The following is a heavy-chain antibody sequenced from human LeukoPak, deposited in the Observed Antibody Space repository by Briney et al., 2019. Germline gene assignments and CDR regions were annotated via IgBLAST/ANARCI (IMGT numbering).Heavy chain of an antibody. J-gene: IGHJ6*02. Sequence: PGGSLRLSCAASGFTFSSYSMNWVRQAPGKGLEWVSSISSSSSYIYYADSVKGRFTISRDNAKDSLYLQMNSLRAEDTAVYYCARDASSGWYVPAYYYYYGMDVWGQGTTVTVSS. CDR2: ISSSSSYI. CDR1: GFTFSSYS. V-gene: IGHV3-21*01. CDR3: ARDASSGWYVPAYYYYYGMDV. D-gene: IGHD6-19*01.